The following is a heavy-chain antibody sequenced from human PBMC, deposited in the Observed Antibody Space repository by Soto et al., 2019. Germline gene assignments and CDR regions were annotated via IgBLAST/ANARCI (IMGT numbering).Heavy chain of an antibody. CDR3: AKEAKARTVTMLLDQ. Sequence: LXLSCAASGFSFSRSAMNWFRQAPVKGLEWVSGISGSGSYTYYADSVKGRFTISRDSSKNTLYLQMNSLRAEDTGIYYCAKEAKARTVTMLLDQCGQGTLVTVSS. J-gene: IGHJ4*02. V-gene: IGHV3-23*01. D-gene: IGHD4-17*01. CDR2: ISGSGSYT. CDR1: GFSFSRSA.